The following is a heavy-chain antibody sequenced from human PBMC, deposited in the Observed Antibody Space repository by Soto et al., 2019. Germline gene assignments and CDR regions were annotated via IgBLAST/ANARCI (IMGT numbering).Heavy chain of an antibody. CDR2: ISSSGSTI. CDR1: GFTFSSYE. Sequence: PGGSLRLSCAASGFTFSSYEMNWVRQAPGKGLEWVSYISSSGSTIYYADSVKGRFTISRDNAKYSLYLQMNSLRAEDTAVYYCARDHKGGYYYYGMDVWGQGTTVTVSS. J-gene: IGHJ6*02. CDR3: ARDHKGGYYYYGMDV. V-gene: IGHV3-48*03.